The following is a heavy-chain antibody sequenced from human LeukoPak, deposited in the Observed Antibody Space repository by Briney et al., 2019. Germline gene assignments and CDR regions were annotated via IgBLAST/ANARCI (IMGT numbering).Heavy chain of an antibody. CDR2: INHSGST. D-gene: IGHD6-6*01. CDR3: ARRFRYSSSSGGDY. V-gene: IGHV4-34*01. CDR1: GGSFSGYY. J-gene: IGHJ4*02. Sequence: SETLSLTCAVYGGSFSGYYWSWIRQPPGKGLEWIGEINHSGSTNYNPSLKSRVTISVDTSKNQFSLKLSSATAADTAVYYCARRFRYSSSSGGDYWGQGTLVTVSS.